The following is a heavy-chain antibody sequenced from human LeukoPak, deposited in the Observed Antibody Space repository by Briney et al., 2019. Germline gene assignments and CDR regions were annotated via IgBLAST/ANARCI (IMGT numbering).Heavy chain of an antibody. CDR2: INWNGDST. Sequence: GGSLRLSCAASGFTFDDYGMSWVRQAPGKGLEWVSGINWNGDSTGYAASVKGRFTISRDNAKNSLYLQMNSLRSEDTALYYCAKVGDVAARGWSGSKGWSRYFDYWGQGALVTVSS. V-gene: IGHV3-20*04. J-gene: IGHJ4*02. CDR3: AKVGDVAARGWSGSKGWSRYFDY. D-gene: IGHD6-19*01. CDR1: GFTFDDYG.